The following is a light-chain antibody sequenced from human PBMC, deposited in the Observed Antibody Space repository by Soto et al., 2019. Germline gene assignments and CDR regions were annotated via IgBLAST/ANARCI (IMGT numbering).Light chain of an antibody. CDR2: GAS. CDR3: QPYTNWPIT. CDR1: QSVSPSS. Sequence: EILLTQSPGTLSFSPGERATLSCRASQSVSPSSLAWYQQRPGQSPRLLIYGASSRATGIPDRFSGRGSGTDFTLIISRLEPEDFAVYYCQPYTNWPITFGGGTKVYXK. V-gene: IGKV3-20*01. J-gene: IGKJ4*01.